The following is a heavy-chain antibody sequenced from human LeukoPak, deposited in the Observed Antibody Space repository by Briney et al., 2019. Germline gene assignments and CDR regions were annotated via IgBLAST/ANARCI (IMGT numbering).Heavy chain of an antibody. Sequence: GRSLRLSCAASGFTFDGYAMHWVRQAPGKGLQWVSGISWNSGSIGYADSVEGRFTISRDNAKNSLYLQMNSLRAEDTALYYCAKVGGNSYGPLDYWGQGTLVTVSS. D-gene: IGHD5-12*01. CDR1: GFTFDGYA. V-gene: IGHV3-9*01. CDR3: AKVGGNSYGPLDY. CDR2: ISWNSGSI. J-gene: IGHJ4*02.